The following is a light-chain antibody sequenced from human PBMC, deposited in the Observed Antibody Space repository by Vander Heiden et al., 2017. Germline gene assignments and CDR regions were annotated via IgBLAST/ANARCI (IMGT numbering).Light chain of an antibody. Sequence: DIQMTQSPSTLSASVGDRVTITCRASQSISSWLAWYQQKPGKAPKLLIYKASSLERGVPSRFSGSGSGTEFTLTISSLQPDDFATYYCQQYNSNLFTFGPGTKVDIK. CDR3: QQYNSNLFT. CDR2: KAS. CDR1: QSISSW. J-gene: IGKJ3*01. V-gene: IGKV1-5*03.